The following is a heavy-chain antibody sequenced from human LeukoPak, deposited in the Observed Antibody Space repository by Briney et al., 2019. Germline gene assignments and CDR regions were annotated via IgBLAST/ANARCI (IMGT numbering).Heavy chain of an antibody. CDR1: GGSISSSSYY. CDR2: IYYSGST. V-gene: IGHV4-39*07. D-gene: IGHD4-23*01. CDR3: ARTDYGGKPYYFDY. J-gene: IGHJ4*02. Sequence: SETLSLTCTVSGGSISSSSYYWGWIRQPPGKGLEWIGSIYYSGSTYYNPSLKSRVTISVDTSKNQFSLKLSSVTAADTAVYYCARTDYGGKPYYFDYWGQGTLVTVSS.